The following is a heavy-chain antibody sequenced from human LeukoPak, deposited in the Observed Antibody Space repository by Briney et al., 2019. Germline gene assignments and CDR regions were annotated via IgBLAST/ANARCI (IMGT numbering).Heavy chain of an antibody. D-gene: IGHD1/OR15-1a*01. Sequence: PGGSLRLSCVVSGFTFSTYNMNWVRQAPGKGLEWVSSIGLSTTYIYYADSVTGRFTISRDNAKNSLYLQMNSLRSDDTAVYYCARGKGKQNWFDPWGQGTLVTVSS. J-gene: IGHJ5*02. CDR2: IGLSTTYI. V-gene: IGHV3-21*04. CDR1: GFTFSTYN. CDR3: ARGKGKQNWFDP.